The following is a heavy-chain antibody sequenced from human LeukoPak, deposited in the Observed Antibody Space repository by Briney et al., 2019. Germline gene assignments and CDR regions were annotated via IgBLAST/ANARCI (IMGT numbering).Heavy chain of an antibody. CDR1: GYTFTSYY. Sequence: ASVKVSCKASGYTFTSYYMHWVRQAPGQGLVWMGIINPSGGSTSYAQKFQGRVTMTRDTSTSTVYMELSSLRSEDTAVYYCAREIRPYYYGSGTLQGGSDYWGQGTLVTVSS. D-gene: IGHD3-10*01. CDR2: INPSGGST. J-gene: IGHJ4*02. V-gene: IGHV1-46*01. CDR3: AREIRPYYYGSGTLQGGSDY.